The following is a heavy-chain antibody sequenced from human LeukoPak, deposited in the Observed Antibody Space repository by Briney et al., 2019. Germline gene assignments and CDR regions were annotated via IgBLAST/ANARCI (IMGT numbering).Heavy chain of an antibody. CDR2: IISGGST. Sequence: GGSLRLSCAASGFTFSNYAMTWVRQAPGQGLEWVSGIISGGSTYYADSVKGRFTISRDNSKNTLYVQMNSLRAEDTAVYCCAKSVSSGSYYNNDYWGQGTLVTVSS. CDR3: AKSVSSGSYYNNDY. D-gene: IGHD3-10*01. V-gene: IGHV3-23*01. J-gene: IGHJ4*02. CDR1: GFTFSNYA.